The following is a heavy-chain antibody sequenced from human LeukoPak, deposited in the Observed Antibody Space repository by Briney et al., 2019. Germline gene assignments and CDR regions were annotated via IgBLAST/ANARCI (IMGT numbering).Heavy chain of an antibody. D-gene: IGHD3-9*01. CDR3: ARDDTTRYYDILTGLGSDAFDI. CDR1: GYTFSTYD. V-gene: IGHV1-2*02. Sequence: ASVKVSCKTSGYTFSTYDINWVRQAAGQGLEWMGWMNPNSGGTNYAQKFQGRVTMTRDTSISTAYMELSRLRSDDTAVYYCARDDTTRYYDILTGLGSDAFDIWGQGTMVTVSS. J-gene: IGHJ3*02. CDR2: MNPNSGGT.